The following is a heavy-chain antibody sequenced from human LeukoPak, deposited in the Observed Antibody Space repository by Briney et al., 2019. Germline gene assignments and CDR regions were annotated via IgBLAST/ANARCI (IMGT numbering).Heavy chain of an antibody. CDR2: IYVTGN. V-gene: IGHV4-59*08. CDR1: GGSIGTYY. J-gene: IGHJ6*03. CDR3: ARHIGGGIEDMDV. D-gene: IGHD3-16*02. Sequence: PSETLSLTCTVSGGSIGTYYWSWVRQSPGKGLEWIGYIYVTGNRYNPYLQSRVTISVDTSRNQFFLKMSSVTAADAAVYYCARHIGGGIEDMDVWGKGTKVTVSS.